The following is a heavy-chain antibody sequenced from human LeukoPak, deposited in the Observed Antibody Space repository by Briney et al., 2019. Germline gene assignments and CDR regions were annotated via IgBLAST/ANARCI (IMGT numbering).Heavy chain of an antibody. D-gene: IGHD3-22*01. CDR3: ARVAGKYYDSSGADY. CDR1: GGTFSSYT. Sequence: SVKVSCKASGGTFSSYTISWVRQAPGQGLEWMGRIIPILGIANYAQKFQGRVTITADKSTSTAYMELSSLRPEDTAVYYCARVAGKYYDSSGADYWGQGTLVTVSS. V-gene: IGHV1-69*02. J-gene: IGHJ4*02. CDR2: IIPILGIA.